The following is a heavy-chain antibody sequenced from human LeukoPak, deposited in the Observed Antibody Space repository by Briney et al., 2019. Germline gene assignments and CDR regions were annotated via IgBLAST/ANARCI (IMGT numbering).Heavy chain of an antibody. V-gene: IGHV1-8*01. CDR2: MNPNSGNT. Sequence: ASVKVSCKASGYTFTSYDINWVRQATGQGLEWMGWMNPNSGNTGYAQKFQGRVTMTRNTSMSTAYMELSSLRSEDTAVYYCARDPRPDIVVVPAANPETYYYYYYMDVWGKGTTVTISS. CDR3: ARDPRPDIVVVPAANPETYYYYYYMDV. J-gene: IGHJ6*03. CDR1: GYTFTSYD. D-gene: IGHD2-2*01.